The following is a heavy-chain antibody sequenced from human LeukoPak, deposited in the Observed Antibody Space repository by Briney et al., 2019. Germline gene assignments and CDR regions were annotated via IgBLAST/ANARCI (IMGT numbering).Heavy chain of an antibody. V-gene: IGHV3-33*01. CDR3: ARGLFVVVPAAIVSDFDY. J-gene: IGHJ4*02. CDR1: GFIFSNYG. Sequence: GGSLRLSCAASGFIFSNYGMHWVRQAPGKGLEWVAVIWYDGSNKYYADSVKGRFTISRDNSKNTLYLRMNSLRAEDTALYYCARGLFVVVPAAIVSDFDYWGQGALVTVPS. D-gene: IGHD2-2*01. CDR2: IWYDGSNK.